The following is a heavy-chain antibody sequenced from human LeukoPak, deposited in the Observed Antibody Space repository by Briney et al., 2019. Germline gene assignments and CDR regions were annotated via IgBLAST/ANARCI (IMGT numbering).Heavy chain of an antibody. CDR2: IYYSGTT. J-gene: IGHJ4*02. D-gene: IGHD3-22*01. CDR3: ARHIELRNSGYY. CDR1: GVSISSHNYY. Sequence: SETLSLTCTVYGVSISSHNYYWGWIRQPPGKGLEWIGSIYYSGTTYYNPSLKSRVTISIDTSKNQFSLRLSSVTAADTAVYYCARHIELRNSGYYWGQGTLVTVSS. V-gene: IGHV4-39*01.